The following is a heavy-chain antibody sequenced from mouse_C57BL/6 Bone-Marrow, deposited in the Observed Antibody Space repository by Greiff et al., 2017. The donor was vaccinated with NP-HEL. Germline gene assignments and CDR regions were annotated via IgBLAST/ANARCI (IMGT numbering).Heavy chain of an antibody. J-gene: IGHJ3*01. CDR3: ARRGGDERTWFAY. CDR1: GFTFSDYY. CDR2: ISNGGGST. V-gene: IGHV5-12*01. Sequence: EVMLVESGGGLVQPGGSLKLSCAASGFTFSDYYMYWVRQTPEKRLEWVAYISNGGGSTYYPDTVKGRFTISRDNANNTLYLQMSRLKSEDTAVYYCARRGGDERTWFAYWGQGTLVTVSA.